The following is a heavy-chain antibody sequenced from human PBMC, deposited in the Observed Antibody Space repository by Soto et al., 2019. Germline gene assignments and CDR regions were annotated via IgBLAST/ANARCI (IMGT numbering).Heavy chain of an antibody. D-gene: IGHD3-22*01. Sequence: PGGSLRLSCSASGFTFSIYAMHWVRQAPGKGLEYVSSISTNGGSTDYADSVKGRFTISRDNSKNTVYLQMSSLRVEDTAVYYYLKGEYYYDSSGYYPFDYWGQGTLVT. V-gene: IGHV3-64D*06. J-gene: IGHJ4*02. CDR2: ISTNGGST. CDR1: GFTFSIYA. CDR3: LKGEYYYDSSGYYPFDY.